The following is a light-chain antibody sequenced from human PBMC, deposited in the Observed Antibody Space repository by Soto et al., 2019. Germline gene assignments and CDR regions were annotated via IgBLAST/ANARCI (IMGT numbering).Light chain of an antibody. J-gene: IGLJ1*01. CDR1: NFGSYG. Sequence: SYELTQPPSVSVAPGGTARVTCGGSNFGSYGVHWYQQKPGQAPLLVVHSDSDRPSGIPGRFSGSNSGNTAALTISRVEAGDEADYYCLVWDRSSDQYVFSTGTKVTVL. V-gene: IGLV3-21*04. CDR3: LVWDRSSDQYV. CDR2: SDS.